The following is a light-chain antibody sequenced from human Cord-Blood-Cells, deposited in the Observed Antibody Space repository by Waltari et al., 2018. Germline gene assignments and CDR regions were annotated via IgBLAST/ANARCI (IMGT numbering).Light chain of an antibody. V-gene: IGLV2-14*01. CDR2: DVS. CDR3: SSYTSSSTLV. CDR1: SSDVGGSNY. Sequence: QSALTQPASVSGSPGQSITIPCTGPSSDVGGSNYVSWYQQHPGKAPKLMIYDVSKRPSGVSNRFSGSKSGNTASLTISGLQAEDEADYYCSSYTSSSTLVFGGGTKLTVL. J-gene: IGLJ2*01.